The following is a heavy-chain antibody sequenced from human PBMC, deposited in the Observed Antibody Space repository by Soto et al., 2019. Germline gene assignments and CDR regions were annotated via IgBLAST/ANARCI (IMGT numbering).Heavy chain of an antibody. CDR2: IIPIFGTA. V-gene: IGHV1-69*01. D-gene: IGHD6-6*01. Sequence: QVQLVQSGAEVKKPGSSVKVSCKASGGTFSSYAISWVRQAPGQGLEWMGGIIPIFGTANYAQKFQGRVKFTADESTSTATLGLSSLRSEDPAVYYWGIRGPHHYSSSSGWSAPGGQGPLVTVSS. CDR3: GIRGPHHYSSSSGWSAP. J-gene: IGHJ5*02. CDR1: GGTFSSYA.